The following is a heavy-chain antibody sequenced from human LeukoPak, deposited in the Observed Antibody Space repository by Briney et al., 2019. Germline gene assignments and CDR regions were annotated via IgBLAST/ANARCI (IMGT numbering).Heavy chain of an antibody. CDR1: GASITIGAESYH. CDR3: ARATQSVYNWFDP. CDR2: IYYTGIS. J-gene: IGHJ5*02. Sequence: PSETLSLTCTVSGASITIGAESYHWGWIRQPPGKGLEWIGTIYYTGISYYNPSLESRVTSSLDTSKNQFSLRLSSVTAADTAVYYCARATQSVYNWFDPWGQGTLVTVSS. V-gene: IGHV4-39*07.